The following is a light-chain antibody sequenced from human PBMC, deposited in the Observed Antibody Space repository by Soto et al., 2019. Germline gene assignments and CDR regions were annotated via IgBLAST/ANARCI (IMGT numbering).Light chain of an antibody. CDR2: DAS. J-gene: IGKJ3*01. V-gene: IGKV1D-13*01. CDR3: QHFYDYTHS. Sequence: IEMTQSTSSLSACVVDRVTITCHASQDISKYLNWYQQKKGQSPKLLSHDASSLESGVPSRLRGSGSGTNLTLTISSLKTEDFATYYCQHFYDYTHSFGPGTKVDI. CDR1: QDISKY.